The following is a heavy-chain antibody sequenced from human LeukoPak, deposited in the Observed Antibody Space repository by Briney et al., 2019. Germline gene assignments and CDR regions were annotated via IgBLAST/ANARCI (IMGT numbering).Heavy chain of an antibody. Sequence: RASVKVSCKASGGTFSSYAISWVRQAPGQGLEWMGGIIPIFGTANYAQKFQGRVTITADESTSTAHMELSSLRSEDTAVYYCARDEEKYGDYYYGMDVWGKGTTVTVSS. D-gene: IGHD4-17*01. CDR2: IIPIFGTA. CDR1: GGTFSSYA. CDR3: ARDEEKYGDYYYGMDV. J-gene: IGHJ6*04. V-gene: IGHV1-69*13.